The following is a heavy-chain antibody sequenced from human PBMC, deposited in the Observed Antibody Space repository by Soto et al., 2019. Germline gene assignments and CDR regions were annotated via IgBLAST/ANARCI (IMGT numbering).Heavy chain of an antibody. V-gene: IGHV3-30*03. D-gene: IGHD3-3*01. CDR2: ISYDGSNK. CDR1: GFTFSSYG. Sequence: PGGSLRLSCAASGFTFSSYGMHWVRQAPGKGLEWVAVISYDGSNKYYADSVKGRFTISRDNSKNTLYLQINSLRAEDTAVYYCVVLXFLEWLSNPYYYYGMDVWGQGTTVTVSS. J-gene: IGHJ6*02. CDR3: VVLXFLEWLSNPYYYYGMDV.